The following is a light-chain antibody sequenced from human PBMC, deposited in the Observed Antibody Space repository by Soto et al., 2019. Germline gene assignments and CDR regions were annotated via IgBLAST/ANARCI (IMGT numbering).Light chain of an antibody. CDR3: MSYAGGNRFV. J-gene: IGLJ1*01. CDR1: INDVGGYNY. CDR2: QVT. V-gene: IGLV2-8*01. Sequence: QSALTQPPSASGSPGQSVTISCAGTINDVGGYNYVSWYQQHPGKVPQLMLYQVTKRPSGVPDRFSASKSDTTASLTISGLQAEDEGDYYCMSYAGGNRFVFGTGTKLTVL.